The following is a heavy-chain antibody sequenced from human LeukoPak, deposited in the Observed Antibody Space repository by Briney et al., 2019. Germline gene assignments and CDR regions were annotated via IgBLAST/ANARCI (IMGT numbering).Heavy chain of an antibody. J-gene: IGHJ4*02. V-gene: IGHV3-7*03. CDR2: INPDGSAT. Sequence: GGSLRLACAASGFTFRSDWMSWVRQSPEKGLEWAANINPDGSATYYVDSVKGRFIISRDNTKNSLYLQMNSLRAEDTAVYYCAKGTLRYSSCYEYWGQGTPVTVSS. CDR3: AKGTLRYSSCYEY. CDR1: GFTFRSDW. D-gene: IGHD6-19*01.